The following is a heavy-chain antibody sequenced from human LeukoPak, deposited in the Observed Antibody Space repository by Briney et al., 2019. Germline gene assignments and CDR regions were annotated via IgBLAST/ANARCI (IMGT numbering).Heavy chain of an antibody. CDR1: GFTFSSYG. V-gene: IGHV3-30*02. CDR2: IRYDGSNK. CDR3: AKDSSIAARLGYYFDY. Sequence: PGGSLRLSCAASGFTFSSYGMHWVRQAPGKGLEWVAFIRYDGSNKSYADSVKGRFTISRDNSKNTLYLQMNSLRAEDTAVYYCAKDSSIAARLGYYFDYWGQGTLVTVSS. J-gene: IGHJ4*02. D-gene: IGHD6-6*01.